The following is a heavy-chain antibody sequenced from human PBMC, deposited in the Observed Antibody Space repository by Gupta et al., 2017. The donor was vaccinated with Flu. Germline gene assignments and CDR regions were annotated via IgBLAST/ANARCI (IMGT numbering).Heavy chain of an antibody. CDR2: ISPSGTT. CDR1: GESSSVYH. D-gene: IGHD1-7*01. CDR3: ARFGGNYRGRSAVFRD. Sequence: QVHLQQWVAGLLKPSQTLSLTCAVHGESSSVYHWGWIRRAPGKGLEWLGEISPSGTTKYNPSLESRVIISLDTSNSQFSLRLKSLTAADTAIYSCARFGGNYRGRSAVFRDWGQGPLVTVAS. J-gene: IGHJ1*01. V-gene: IGHV4-34*01.